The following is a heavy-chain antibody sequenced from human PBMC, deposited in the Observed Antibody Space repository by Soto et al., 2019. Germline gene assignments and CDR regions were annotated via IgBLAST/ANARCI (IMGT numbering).Heavy chain of an antibody. CDR3: ARERPDGSRLDP. J-gene: IGHJ5*02. D-gene: IGHD6-13*01. Sequence: LETLSLTCAVSGGSISTSNWWSWIRQPPGKGLEWIGEVYHSGSTNYNPSFKSRVTISVDTSKNQFSLKLSSVTAADTAVYYCARERPDGSRLDPWGQGTLVTVSS. CDR1: GGSISTSNW. CDR2: VYHSGST. V-gene: IGHV4-4*02.